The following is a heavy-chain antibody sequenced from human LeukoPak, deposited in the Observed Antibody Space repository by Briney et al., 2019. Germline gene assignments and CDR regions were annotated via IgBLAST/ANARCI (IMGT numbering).Heavy chain of an antibody. CDR2: IYYSGST. J-gene: IGHJ5*02. V-gene: IGHV4-39*01. CDR3: ARAPDLITTLNWFDP. CDR1: GGSISSSSYY. Sequence: SETLSLTCTVSGGSISSSSYYWGWIRQPPGKGLEWIGSIYYSGSTYYNPSLKSRVTISVDTSKNQFSLKLSSVTAADTAVYYCARAPDLITTLNWFDPWGQGTLVTVSS. D-gene: IGHD3-22*01.